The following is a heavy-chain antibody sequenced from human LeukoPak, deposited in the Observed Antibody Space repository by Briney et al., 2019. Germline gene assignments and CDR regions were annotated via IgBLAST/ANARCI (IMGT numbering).Heavy chain of an antibody. D-gene: IGHD3/OR15-3a*01. CDR3: ASGLY. CDR2: ISYDGSNK. J-gene: IGHJ4*02. V-gene: IGHV3-30*04. CDR1: GFTVSSYA. Sequence: PGGSLRLSCAASGFTVSSYAMHWVRQAPGKGLEWVAVISYDGSNKYYADSVKGRFTISRDNSKNTLYLQMNSLRAEDTAVYYCASGLYWGQGTLVTVSS.